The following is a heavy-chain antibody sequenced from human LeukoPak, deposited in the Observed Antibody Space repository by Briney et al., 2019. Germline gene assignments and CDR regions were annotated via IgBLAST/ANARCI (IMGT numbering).Heavy chain of an antibody. Sequence: QSGGSLRLSCAASGFTFSSYAMSWVRQAPGKGLEWVPAISGSGGSTYYADSVKGRFTISRDNSKNTLYLQMNSLRAEDTAVYYCAKFGGYSSSWFDYWGQGTLVTVSS. CDR2: ISGSGGST. CDR1: GFTFSSYA. J-gene: IGHJ4*02. V-gene: IGHV3-23*01. CDR3: AKFGGYSSSWFDY. D-gene: IGHD6-13*01.